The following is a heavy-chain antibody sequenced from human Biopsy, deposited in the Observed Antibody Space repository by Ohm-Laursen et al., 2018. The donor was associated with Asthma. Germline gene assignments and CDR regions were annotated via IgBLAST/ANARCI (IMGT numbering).Heavy chain of an antibody. CDR2: THHSGYT. CDR1: GGSFSSNY. CDR3: ARAPIPAYSDSSGFDL. V-gene: IGHV4-34*01. D-gene: IGHD3-22*01. J-gene: IGHJ4*02. Sequence: TLSLTCAVYGGSFSSNYWSWIRQTPGKGLEWLGDTHHSGYTNYNPSLSSRLTLSVDTSKNQFSLRLTSVTAADTAVYYCARAPIPAYSDSSGFDLWGQGTLVTVSS.